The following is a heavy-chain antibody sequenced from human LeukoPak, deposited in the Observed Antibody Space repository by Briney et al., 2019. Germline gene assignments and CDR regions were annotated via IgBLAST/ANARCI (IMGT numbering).Heavy chain of an antibody. CDR3: AKSDRAASAANHFDS. CDR1: GFAFSSYA. V-gene: IGHV3-23*01. Sequence: GGSLRLSCAASGFAFSSYAMSWVRQAPGKGLEWVLGLSASGGSPYYADPVKGRFTMSRDNSKNTLYLQMSGLRAEDTAIYYCAKSDRAASAANHFDSWGQGTLVTVSS. D-gene: IGHD6-13*01. J-gene: IGHJ4*02. CDR2: LSASGGSP.